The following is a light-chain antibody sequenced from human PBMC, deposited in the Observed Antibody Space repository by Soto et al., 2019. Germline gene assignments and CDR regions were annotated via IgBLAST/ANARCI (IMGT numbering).Light chain of an antibody. CDR2: GAS. Sequence: EIVLTQSPATLSLSPGERATLYCRASQSVGSYLVWYQQKPGQAPRLLIHGASNRATGIPARFSGSGSGTDFTLTISSLEPEDFAVYYCQQRSEWPPLFGQGTRLEIK. V-gene: IGKV3-11*01. CDR1: QSVGSY. CDR3: QQRSEWPPL. J-gene: IGKJ5*01.